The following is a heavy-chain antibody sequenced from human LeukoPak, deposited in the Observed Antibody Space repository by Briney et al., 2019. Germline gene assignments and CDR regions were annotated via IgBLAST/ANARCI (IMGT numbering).Heavy chain of an antibody. CDR1: GYTFTGYY. J-gene: IGHJ3*02. CDR2: INPNSGGT. V-gene: IGHV1-2*02. Sequence: GASVKVSCKASGYTFTGYYMHWVRQAPGQGLEWMGWINPNSGGTNYAQKFQGRVTMTRDTSISTAYMELSRLRSDDTAVYYCARQWTHYDILTGYYNGAFDIWGQGTMVTVSS. D-gene: IGHD3-9*01. CDR3: ARQWTHYDILTGYYNGAFDI.